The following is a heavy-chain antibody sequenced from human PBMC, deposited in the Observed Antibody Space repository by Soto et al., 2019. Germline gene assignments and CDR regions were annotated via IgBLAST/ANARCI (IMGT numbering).Heavy chain of an antibody. Sequence: QVQLVESGGGVVQPGRSLRLSCVASGVTFNRCGFHWVRQAPGKGLEWVAVIWFDGSNKYYADSVKGRFTISRDDSKSTLYLQMNSLRAEDTAVYFCARDTWFGDLLYCDYWGQGTPVTVSS. CDR3: ARDTWFGDLLYCDY. CDR1: GVTFNRCG. CDR2: IWFDGSNK. V-gene: IGHV3-33*01. D-gene: IGHD3-10*01. J-gene: IGHJ4*02.